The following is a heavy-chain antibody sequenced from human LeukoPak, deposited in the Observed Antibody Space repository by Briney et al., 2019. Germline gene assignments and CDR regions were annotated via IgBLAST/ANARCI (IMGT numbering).Heavy chain of an antibody. D-gene: IGHD4/OR15-4a*01. CDR1: GCSFSSSSFY. Sequence: SESLTLSCTVSGCSFSSSSFYWVRIRQPPGKGLEWIVSIYYSGSTYDNPSRKSRVSISVDTSKNQFYMKLSSVTAADTAVYYCARQELTGAFDYWGQGTLVTVSS. CDR2: IYYSGST. J-gene: IGHJ4*02. CDR3: ARQELTGAFDY. V-gene: IGHV4-39*01.